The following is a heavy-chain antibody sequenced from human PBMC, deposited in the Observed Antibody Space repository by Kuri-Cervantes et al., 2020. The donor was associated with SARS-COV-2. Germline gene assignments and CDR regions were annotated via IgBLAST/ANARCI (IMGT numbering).Heavy chain of an antibody. CDR1: GFTFDAYA. V-gene: IGHV3-9*01. CDR3: ARWQRGSSWYSVFDY. D-gene: IGHD6-13*01. CDR2: ISWNSGST. Sequence: GGSLRLSCAAPGFTFDAYAMHWVRQAPGKGLEWVSGISWNSGSTGYADSVKGRFTISRDNAKNSLYLQMNSLRAEDSAVYYCARWQRGSSWYSVFDYWGQGTLVTVSS. J-gene: IGHJ4*02.